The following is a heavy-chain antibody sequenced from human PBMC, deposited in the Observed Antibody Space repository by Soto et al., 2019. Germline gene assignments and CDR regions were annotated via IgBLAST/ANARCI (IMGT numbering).Heavy chain of an antibody. V-gene: IGHV4-31*03. J-gene: IGHJ4*02. D-gene: IGHD1-1*01. CDR2: IYYSGRT. CDR1: GGSISSGGYY. Sequence: QVQLQESGPGLVKPSQTLSLTCTVSGGSISSGGYYWSWIRQHPGKGLEWIGYIYYSGRTYYNPSLTNRVTISVDTSKIQSSLKLSSVTAEDTAVYYCEGWPQPEHRFDYGGQGTLVTVSS. CDR3: EGWPQPEHRFDY.